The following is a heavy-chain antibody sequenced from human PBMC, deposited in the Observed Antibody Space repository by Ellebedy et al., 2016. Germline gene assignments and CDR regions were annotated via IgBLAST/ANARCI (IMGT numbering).Heavy chain of an antibody. CDR3: VRDLNWYSGY. D-gene: IGHD1-7*01. Sequence: GGSLRLSCAASGFSFSTSAMNWVRQTPGKGLEWVSDINASGDSIHYADSVKGRFTISRDNSKNTLLLQMNSLRAEDTAIYYCVRDLNWYSGYWGQGTLVTVSS. CDR1: GFSFSTSA. V-gene: IGHV3-23*01. CDR2: INASGDSI. J-gene: IGHJ4*02.